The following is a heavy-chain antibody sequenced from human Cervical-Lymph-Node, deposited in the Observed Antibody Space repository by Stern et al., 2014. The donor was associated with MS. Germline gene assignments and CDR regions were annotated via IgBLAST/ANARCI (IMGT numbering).Heavy chain of an antibody. J-gene: IGHJ2*01. V-gene: IGHV3-23*04. D-gene: IGHD6-19*01. CDR1: GFTFSSYA. Sequence: VQLVESGGGLVQPGGSLRLSCAASGFTFSSYAMSWVRQAPGKGLEWVSAIGGSGGSTYYADSVKGRFTISRDNSKNTLYLQMNSLRAEDTAVYYCAKGKAAVAGTGGWYFDLWGRGTLVTVSS. CDR3: AKGKAAVAGTGGWYFDL. CDR2: IGGSGGST.